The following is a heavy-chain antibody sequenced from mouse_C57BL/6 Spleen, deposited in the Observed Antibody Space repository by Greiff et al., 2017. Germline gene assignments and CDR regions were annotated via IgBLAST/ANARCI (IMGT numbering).Heavy chain of an antibody. D-gene: IGHD1-1*01. V-gene: IGHV1-64*01. CDR2: IHPNSGST. J-gene: IGHJ4*01. CDR3: ARGGTTVVARAMDY. Sequence: VQLKQPGAELVKPGASVKLSCKASGYTFTSYWMHWVKQRPGQGLEWIGMIHPNSGSTNYNEKFKSKATLTVDKSSSTAYMQLSSLTSEDSAVYYCARGGTTVVARAMDYWGQGTSVTVSS. CDR1: GYTFTSYW.